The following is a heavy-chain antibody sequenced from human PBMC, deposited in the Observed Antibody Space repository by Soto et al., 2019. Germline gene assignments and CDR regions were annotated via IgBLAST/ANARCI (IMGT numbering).Heavy chain of an antibody. V-gene: IGHV1-69*04. D-gene: IGHD6-13*01. J-gene: IGHJ4*02. CDR1: GGTFSSYT. CDR2: IIPILGIA. Sequence: ASVKVSCKASGGTFSSYTISWVRQAPGQGLEWMGRIIPILGIANYAQKFQGRVTITADKSTSTAYMELSSLRSEDTAVYYCARDPPRSSSWPVGLYYFDYWGQGTLVTVSS. CDR3: ARDPPRSSSWPVGLYYFDY.